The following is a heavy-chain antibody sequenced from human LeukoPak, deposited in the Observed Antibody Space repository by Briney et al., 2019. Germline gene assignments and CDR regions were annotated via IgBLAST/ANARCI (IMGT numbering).Heavy chain of an antibody. D-gene: IGHD5-18*01. CDR2: IKQDGSEK. CDR3: ARDPDGYRQGHHFDY. Sequence: SGGSLRLSCAASGFTFSTYWMSWVRQAPGKGLEWVANIKQDGSEKYYVDSVKGRFTISRDNAKNSLYLQMNSLKAEDTAVYYCARDPDGYRQGHHFDYWGQGTLVTVSS. J-gene: IGHJ4*02. V-gene: IGHV3-7*01. CDR1: GFTFSTYW.